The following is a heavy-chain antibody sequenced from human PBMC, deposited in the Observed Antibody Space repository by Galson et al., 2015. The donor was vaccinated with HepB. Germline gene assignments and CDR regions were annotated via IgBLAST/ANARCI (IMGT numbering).Heavy chain of an antibody. D-gene: IGHD6-6*01. Sequence: LSLTCAVSGGSISSSNWWSWVRQPPGKGLEWIGEIYHSGSTNYNPSLKSRVTISVDKSKNQFSLKLSSVTAADTAVYYCARDPSIAARGHWFDPWGQGTLVTVSS. J-gene: IGHJ5*02. CDR1: GGSISSSNW. CDR3: ARDPSIAARGHWFDP. CDR2: IYHSGST. V-gene: IGHV4-4*02.